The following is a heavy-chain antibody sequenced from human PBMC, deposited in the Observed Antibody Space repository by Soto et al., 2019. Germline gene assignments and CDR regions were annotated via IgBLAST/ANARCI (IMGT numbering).Heavy chain of an antibody. Sequence: GSLRLSCAASGFIFSSFGMHWVRQAPGKGLEWVAHIWYDGSNTYYADSVKGRFTISRDNSRNTLYLQMNSLRAEDTAVYHCVRDLLGSGGHFDYWGQGTLVTVSS. V-gene: IGHV3-33*01. D-gene: IGHD7-27*01. CDR2: IWYDGSNT. J-gene: IGHJ4*02. CDR3: VRDLLGSGGHFDY. CDR1: GFIFSSFG.